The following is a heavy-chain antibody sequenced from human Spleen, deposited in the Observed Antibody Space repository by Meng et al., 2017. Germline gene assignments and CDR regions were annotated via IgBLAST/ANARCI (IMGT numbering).Heavy chain of an antibody. CDR1: GGSISSGDYY. V-gene: IGHV4-30-4*01. Sequence: QVQLQESGPGLVKPSQTLSLTCPVSGGSISSGDYYWGWIRQPPGRGLEWIGYIYYSGSTYYNPSLRSRVTISVDTSKNQFSLILTSVTAADTAVYFGARVETATTNPYFYYWGQGTLVTVSS. CDR3: ARVETATTNPYFYY. J-gene: IGHJ4*02. CDR2: IYYSGST. D-gene: IGHD5-24*01.